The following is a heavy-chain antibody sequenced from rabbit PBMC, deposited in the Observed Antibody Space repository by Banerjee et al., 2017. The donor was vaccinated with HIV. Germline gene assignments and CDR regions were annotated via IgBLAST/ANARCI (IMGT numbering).Heavy chain of an antibody. CDR1: GFSFSSSYY. D-gene: IGHD4-1*01. Sequence: QSLEESGGDLVKPGASLTLTCTASGFSFSSSYYMCWVRQAPGKGLELIACIATSSGITYYASWAKGRFTISKTSSTVTLQMTSLTAADTATYFCARDLAGVIGWNFNLWGPGTLVTVS. CDR2: IATSSGIT. V-gene: IGHV1S40*01. J-gene: IGHJ4*01. CDR3: ARDLAGVIGWNFNL.